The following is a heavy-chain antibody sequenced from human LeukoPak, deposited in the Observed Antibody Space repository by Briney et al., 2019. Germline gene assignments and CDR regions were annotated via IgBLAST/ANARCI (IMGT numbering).Heavy chain of an antibody. J-gene: IGHJ4*02. CDR1: GYTFTSYD. CDR3: ARVGRDGYNRGGLDY. CDR2: MNPNSGNT. V-gene: IGHV1-8*01. Sequence: ASVKVSCKASGYTFTSYDINWVRQATRQGLEWMGWMNPNSGNTGYAQKFQGRVTMTRNTSISTAYMELSSLRSEDTAVYYCARVGRDGYNRGGLDYWGQGTLVTVSS. D-gene: IGHD5-24*01.